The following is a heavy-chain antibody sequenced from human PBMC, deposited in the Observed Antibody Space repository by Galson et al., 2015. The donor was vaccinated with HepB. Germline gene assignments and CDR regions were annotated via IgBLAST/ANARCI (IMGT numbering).Heavy chain of an antibody. V-gene: IGHV3-48*02. Sequence: SLRLSCAASGFTFSSYSMNWVRQAPGKGLEWVSYISSSSSTIYYADSVKGRFTISRDNAKNSLYLQMNSLRDEDTAVYYCARDRSILTGYFPNWFDPWGQGTLVTVSS. CDR2: ISSSSSTI. CDR3: ARDRSILTGYFPNWFDP. D-gene: IGHD3-9*01. CDR1: GFTFSSYS. J-gene: IGHJ5*02.